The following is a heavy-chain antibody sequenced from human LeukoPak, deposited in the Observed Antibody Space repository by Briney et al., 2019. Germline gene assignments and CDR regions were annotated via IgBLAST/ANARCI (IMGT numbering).Heavy chain of an antibody. CDR3: ARGGRDFWSGYYGKYYYYGMDV. V-gene: IGHV4-38-2*01. Sequence: PSETLSLTCAVSGYSISSGYYWGWIRQPPGKGLEWIGSIYHSGSTYYNPSLKSRVTISVDTSKNQFSLKLSSVTAADTAVYYCARGGRDFWSGYYGKYYYYGMDVWGQGTTVTVSS. J-gene: IGHJ6*02. D-gene: IGHD3-3*01. CDR2: IYHSGST. CDR1: GYSISSGYY.